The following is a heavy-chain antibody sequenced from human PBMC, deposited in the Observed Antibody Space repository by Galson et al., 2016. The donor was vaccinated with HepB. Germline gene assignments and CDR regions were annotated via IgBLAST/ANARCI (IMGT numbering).Heavy chain of an antibody. CDR3: ARHPVEEHWLINLES. CDR2: IYPGDSDT. CDR1: GYNFTHFW. V-gene: IGHV5-51*01. D-gene: IGHD1/OR15-1a*01. Sequence: QSGAEVKKPGESLKISCKASGYNFTHFWIGWVRQTPEKGLEWMGFIYPGDSDTRYSPSFQDHVTISADTSISTAYLQWTSLRASDTAIYYCARHPVEEHWLINLESWGQGTRVIVSA. J-gene: IGHJ4*02.